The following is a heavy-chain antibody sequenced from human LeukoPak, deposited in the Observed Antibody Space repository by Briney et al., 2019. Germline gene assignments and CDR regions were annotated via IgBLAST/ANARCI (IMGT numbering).Heavy chain of an antibody. CDR1: GFTFSSYA. J-gene: IGHJ4*02. V-gene: IGHV3-23*01. D-gene: IGHD3-22*01. CDR3: AKDSLTAVVSDFDY. CDR2: ISGSGGST. Sequence: PGGSLRLSCAASGFTFSSYAMSWVRQAPGKGLEWVSAISGSGGSTYYVDSVKGRFTISRDNFKNTLYLQMNSLRAEDTAVYYCAKDSLTAVVSDFDYWGQGTLVTVSS.